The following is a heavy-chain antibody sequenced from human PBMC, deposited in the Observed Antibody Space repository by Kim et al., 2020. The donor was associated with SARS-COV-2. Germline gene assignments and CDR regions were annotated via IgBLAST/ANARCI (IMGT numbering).Heavy chain of an antibody. CDR1: GFAFSNYV. J-gene: IGHJ3*02. Sequence: GGSLRLSCAASGFAFSNYVMSWVRQATGKGLEWVSHITGSGGSTLYADSVKGRFTISRDNSKNTLYLQMNSLRGEDTAVYYCAKDGRTFDIWGQETMVTVSS. CDR2: ITGSGGST. CDR3: AKDGRTFDI. V-gene: IGHV3-23*01.